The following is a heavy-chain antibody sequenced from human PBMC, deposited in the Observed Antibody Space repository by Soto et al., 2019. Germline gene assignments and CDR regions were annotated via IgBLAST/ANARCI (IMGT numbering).Heavy chain of an antibody. J-gene: IGHJ4*02. CDR1: GYSFTSYW. CDR2: IDPSDSYT. Sequence: GESLKISCKGSGYSFTSYWISWVRQMPGKGLEWMGRIDPSDSYTNYSPSFQGRVTISADKSISTAYLQWSSLKASDTAMYYCAAELERRDDYWGQGTLVTVSS. V-gene: IGHV5-10-1*01. CDR3: AAELERRDDY. D-gene: IGHD1-1*01.